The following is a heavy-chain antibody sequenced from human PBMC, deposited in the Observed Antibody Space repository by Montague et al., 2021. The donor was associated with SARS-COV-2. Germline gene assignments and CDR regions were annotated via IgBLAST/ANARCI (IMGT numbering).Heavy chain of an antibody. CDR2: ISYSGST. CDR1: GGSISSTSYY. J-gene: IGHJ3*02. D-gene: IGHD3-10*01. V-gene: IGHV4-39*01. CDR3: ARHITGSGNAFDI. Sequence: SETLSLTCTDSGGSISSTSYYWGWIRQPPGKGLEWIGSISYSGSTYYKSSLKSRVTISVDTSKNQFSLRLSSVTAADTAVYYCARHITGSGNAFDIWGQGTWSPSLQ.